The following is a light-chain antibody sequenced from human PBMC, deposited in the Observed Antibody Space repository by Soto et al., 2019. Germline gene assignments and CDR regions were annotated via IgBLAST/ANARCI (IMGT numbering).Light chain of an antibody. CDR2: GAS. J-gene: IGKJ1*01. CDR3: QQYNDWPRT. Sequence: EIVMPQSPATLSVSPGERATLSRRASQSVSSNLAWYQQKPGQAPRLLIYGASTRATGIPARFSGSGSGTEFTLTISSLQSEDFAVYYCQQYNDWPRTFGQGTKVDI. CDR1: QSVSSN. V-gene: IGKV3-15*01.